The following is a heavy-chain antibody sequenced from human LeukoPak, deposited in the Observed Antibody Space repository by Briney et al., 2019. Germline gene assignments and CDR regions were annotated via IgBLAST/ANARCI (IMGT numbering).Heavy chain of an antibody. CDR2: IKQDGSEK. V-gene: IGHV3-7*01. CDR1: GFTFSSYW. D-gene: IGHD3-10*01. Sequence: PGGSLRLSCAASGFTFSSYWMSWVRQAPGKGLEWVANIKQDGSEKYYVDSVKGRFTISRDNAKNSLYLQMNSLGAEDTAVYYCARGTPYGSGSYYPNWGQGTLVTVSS. CDR3: ARGTPYGSGSYYPN. J-gene: IGHJ4*02.